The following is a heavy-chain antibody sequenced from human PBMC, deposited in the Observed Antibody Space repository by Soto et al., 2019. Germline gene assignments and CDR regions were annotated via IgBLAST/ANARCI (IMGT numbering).Heavy chain of an antibody. V-gene: IGHV3-30*18. J-gene: IGHJ6*02. CDR2: TSYDGSKK. CDR3: AKDRGLADPHYYGLDV. CDR1: GFAFGTYG. D-gene: IGHD3-10*01. Sequence: QVQLVESGGGVVQPRRSLRLSCAASGFAFGTYGMHWVRQARGKGLEWVAVTSYDGSKKYYADSVKGRFTISRDNSNNTVYLQMNSLRLEDTAIYYCAKDRGLADPHYYGLDVWGQGTTVAVSS.